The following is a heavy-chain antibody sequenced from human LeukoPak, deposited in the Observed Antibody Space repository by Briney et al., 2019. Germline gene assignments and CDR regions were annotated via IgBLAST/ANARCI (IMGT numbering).Heavy chain of an antibody. D-gene: IGHD3-3*01. Sequence: PSETLSLTCAVYGGSFSGYYWNWIRQPPGKGLEWIGEINHSGSTNYNPSLKSRVTISVDTSKNQFSLKLSSVTAADTAVYYCARAQKYYDFWSGYSLDPWGQGTLVTVSS. CDR1: GGSFSGYY. CDR2: INHSGST. V-gene: IGHV4-34*01. CDR3: ARAQKYYDFWSGYSLDP. J-gene: IGHJ5*02.